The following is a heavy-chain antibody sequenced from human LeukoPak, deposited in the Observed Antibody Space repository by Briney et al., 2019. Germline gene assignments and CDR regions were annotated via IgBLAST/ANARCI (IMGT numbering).Heavy chain of an antibody. CDR3: ARRGYSSSWYLLPPEYYYYGMDV. Sequence: ASVKVSCKASGGTFSSYAISWVRQAPGQGLEWMGWISAYNGNTNYAQKLQGRVTMTTDTSTSTAYMELRSLRSDDTAVYYCARRGYSSSWYLLPPEYYYYGMDVWGQGTTVTVSS. V-gene: IGHV1-18*01. CDR2: ISAYNGNT. CDR1: GGTFSSYA. D-gene: IGHD6-13*01. J-gene: IGHJ6*02.